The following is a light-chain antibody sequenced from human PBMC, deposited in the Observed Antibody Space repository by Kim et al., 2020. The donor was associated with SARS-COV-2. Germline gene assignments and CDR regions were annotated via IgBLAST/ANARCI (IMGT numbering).Light chain of an antibody. Sequence: VTISCTGSSSNIGAGYDVHWYQQLPGTAPKLLIYGNSNRPSGVPDRFSGSKSGTSASLAITGLQAEDEADYYCQSYYSSLSGSGVFGTGTKVTVL. J-gene: IGLJ1*01. CDR1: SSNIGAGYD. V-gene: IGLV1-40*01. CDR2: GNS. CDR3: QSYYSSLSGSGV.